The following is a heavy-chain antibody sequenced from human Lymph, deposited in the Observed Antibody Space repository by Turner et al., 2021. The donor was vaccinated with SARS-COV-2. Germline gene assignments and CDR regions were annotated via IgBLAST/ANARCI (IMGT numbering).Heavy chain of an antibody. CDR1: GFIVSSNY. D-gene: IGHD1-1*01. Sequence: EVQLVETGGGLSQPGGSLRLSCAAAGFIVSSNYMNWVRQAPGKGLEWVSLIYSGGSTYYADSVKGRFTISRDNSKNTLYLQMNSLRAEDTAVYYCARDLQLYGMDVWGQGTTVTVSS. CDR2: IYSGGST. V-gene: IGHV3-53*02. CDR3: ARDLQLYGMDV. J-gene: IGHJ6*02.